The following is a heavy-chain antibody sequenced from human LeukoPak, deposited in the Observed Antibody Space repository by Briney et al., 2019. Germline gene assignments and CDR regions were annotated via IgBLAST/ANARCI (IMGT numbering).Heavy chain of an antibody. CDR3: ARVSCSGGSCYYFDY. Sequence: GASVKVSCKASGYTFTSYGISWVRQAPGQGLECMGWISAYNGNTNYAQKLQGRVTMTTDTSTSTAYMELRSLRSDDTAVYYCARVSCSGGSCYYFDYWGQGTLVTVSS. CDR1: GYTFTSYG. D-gene: IGHD2-15*01. J-gene: IGHJ4*02. CDR2: ISAYNGNT. V-gene: IGHV1-18*01.